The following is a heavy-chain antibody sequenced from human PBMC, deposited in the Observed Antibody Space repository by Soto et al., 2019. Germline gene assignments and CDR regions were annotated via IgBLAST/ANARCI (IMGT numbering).Heavy chain of an antibody. V-gene: IGHV4-34*01. CDR2: IYPSGST. D-gene: IGHD5-18*01. CDR1: GGSFSGYY. Sequence: PSETLSLTCAVYGGSFSGYYWSWIRQPPGKGLEWIGDIYPSGSTYYNPSLRSRISISMDTSKNQFSLELTSVTAADTAVYFCARGSRDTALDLPRFDFWGQGTLVTVSS. J-gene: IGHJ4*02. CDR3: ARGSRDTALDLPRFDF.